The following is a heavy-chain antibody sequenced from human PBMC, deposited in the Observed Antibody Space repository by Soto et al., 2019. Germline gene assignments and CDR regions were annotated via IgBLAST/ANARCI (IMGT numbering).Heavy chain of an antibody. CDR1: GYSFTSYG. J-gene: IGHJ4*02. CDR3: ASGPRNYDILTGTFDYFDY. D-gene: IGHD3-9*01. CDR2: ISAYNGNT. V-gene: IGHV1-18*01. Sequence: ALVKLSCKASGYSFTSYGISWGRQAPEQGLEWMGWISAYNGNTNYAQKLQGRVTMTTDTSTSTAYMELRSLRSDDTAVYYCASGPRNYDILTGTFDYFDYWGQGTLVTVS.